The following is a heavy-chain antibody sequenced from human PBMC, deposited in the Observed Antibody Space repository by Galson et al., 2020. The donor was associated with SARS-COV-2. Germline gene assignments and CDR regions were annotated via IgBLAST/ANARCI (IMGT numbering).Heavy chain of an antibody. D-gene: IGHD4-17*01. V-gene: IGHV3-49*03. J-gene: IGHJ5*02. CDR3: TRDVASYYVDYEGAWFDP. Sequence: GESLKISCTGSGFIFSDYAINWFRQAPGKGLEWVGFIRSKNYGGTTEYAASVKGRCTISRDASKSIAYLQMTSLKIEDTAVYYCTRDVASYYVDYEGAWFDPWGQGTLVTVSS. CDR1: GFIFSDYA. CDR2: IRSKNYGGTT.